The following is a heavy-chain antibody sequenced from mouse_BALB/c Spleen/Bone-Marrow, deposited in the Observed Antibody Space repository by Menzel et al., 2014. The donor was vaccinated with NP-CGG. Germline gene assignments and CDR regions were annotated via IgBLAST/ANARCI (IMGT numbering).Heavy chain of an antibody. CDR2: IHYSGST. D-gene: IGHD2-4*01. V-gene: IGHV3-1*02. CDR1: GYSIXSGYS. Sequence: EVQLVESGPDLVKPSQSLSLTCTVTGYSIXSGYSWHWLRQFPGNKLEWMGYIHYSGSTNYNPSLKSRISITRDTSKNQFFLQLNSVTTEDTATYYCARPGNYESTLAYWGQGTLVTVSA. J-gene: IGHJ3*01. CDR3: ARPGNYESTLAY.